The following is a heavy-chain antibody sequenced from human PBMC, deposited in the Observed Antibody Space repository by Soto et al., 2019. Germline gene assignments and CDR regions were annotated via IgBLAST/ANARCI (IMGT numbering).Heavy chain of an antibody. J-gene: IGHJ4*02. V-gene: IGHV4-39*01. Sequence: SETMSLTCNVSGGSISNSNYYWGWNRQPPGKGLEWIGSIYYTGNTYYNPSLKSRVTISVDTSKNQFSLKLDSVTAADTAVYFCERHSIWLLLSDYWGQGSLVTVSS. D-gene: IGHD3-22*01. CDR2: IYYTGNT. CDR1: GGSISNSNYY. CDR3: ERHSIWLLLSDY.